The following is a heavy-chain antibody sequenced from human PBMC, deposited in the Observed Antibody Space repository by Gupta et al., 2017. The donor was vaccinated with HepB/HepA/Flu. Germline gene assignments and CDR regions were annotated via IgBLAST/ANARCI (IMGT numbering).Heavy chain of an antibody. Sequence: QVHLVQSGAEVKKPGASVKVSCKVSGSTLTELSMHWVRQAPGKGLEWMGGFDPEDGETFYAQKFQARVTMTEDTSTDTAYMELTSLKSEDTAVYYCATGGGILVSWGQGTLVTVSS. CDR3: ATGGGILVS. J-gene: IGHJ5*02. V-gene: IGHV1-24*01. D-gene: IGHD3-16*01. CDR1: GSTLTELS. CDR2: FDPEDGET.